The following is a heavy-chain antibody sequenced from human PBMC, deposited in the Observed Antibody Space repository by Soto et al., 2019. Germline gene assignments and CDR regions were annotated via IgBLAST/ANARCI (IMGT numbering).Heavy chain of an antibody. CDR2: INHSGST. V-gene: IGHV4-34*01. D-gene: IGHD3-22*01. J-gene: IGHJ3*02. Sequence: SETLSLTCAVYGGSFSGYYWSWIRQPPGKGLEWIGEINHSGSTNYNPSLKSRVTISVDTSKNQFSLKLSSVTAADTAVYYCARASYYYDSSGYLLSDAFDIWGQGTMATVSS. CDR3: ARASYYYDSSGYLLSDAFDI. CDR1: GGSFSGYY.